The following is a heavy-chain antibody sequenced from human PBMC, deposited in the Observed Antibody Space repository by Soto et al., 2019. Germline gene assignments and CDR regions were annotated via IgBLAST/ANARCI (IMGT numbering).Heavy chain of an antibody. V-gene: IGHV4-31*03. CDR2: IYYSGST. CDR3: ARGGNYDYYYYGMDV. CDR1: GGSISSGGYY. J-gene: IGHJ6*02. D-gene: IGHD4-4*01. Sequence: KTSETLSLTCTVSGGSISSGGYYWSWIRQHPGKGLVWIGYIYYSGSTYYNPSLKSRVTISVDTSKNRFSLKLSSVTAADTAVYYCARGGNYDYYYYGMDVWGQGTPVTVSS.